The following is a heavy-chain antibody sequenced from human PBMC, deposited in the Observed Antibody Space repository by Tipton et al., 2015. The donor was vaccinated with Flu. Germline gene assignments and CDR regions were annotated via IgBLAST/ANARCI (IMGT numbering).Heavy chain of an antibody. V-gene: IGHV3-21*01. Sequence: GSLRLSCGASGFTFSTYSMNWVRQAPGKGLEWVSSISRSGRYYADSVKGRFTISRDNAKNSLYLQMNSLRAEDTAVYYCARDPQCTHGVCSLDHWGQGTLVTVSS. CDR2: ISRSGR. CDR3: ARDPQCTHGVCSLDH. D-gene: IGHD2-8*01. CDR1: GFTFSTYS. J-gene: IGHJ4*02.